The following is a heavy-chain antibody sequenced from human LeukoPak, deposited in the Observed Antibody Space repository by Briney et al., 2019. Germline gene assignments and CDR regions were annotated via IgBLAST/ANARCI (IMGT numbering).Heavy chain of an antibody. CDR1: GYSISSGYY. Sequence: RPSETLSLTCTVSGYSISSGYYWGWIRQPPGKGLEWIGSVYHTGSTYYNPSLKSRVTISVDTSKNQFSLKLSSVTAADTAVYYCARHHYYGSGYAMDYWGQGTLVTVSS. V-gene: IGHV4-38-2*02. CDR2: VYHTGST. D-gene: IGHD3-10*01. J-gene: IGHJ4*02. CDR3: ARHHYYGSGYAMDY.